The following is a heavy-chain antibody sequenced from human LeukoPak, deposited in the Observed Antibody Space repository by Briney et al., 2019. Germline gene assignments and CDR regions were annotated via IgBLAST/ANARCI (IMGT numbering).Heavy chain of an antibody. CDR1: GGSISSSYYY. CDR3: ARGDGDYNYYYYMDV. D-gene: IGHD4-17*01. CDR2: INHSGST. Sequence: SETLSLTCTVSGGSISSSYYYWGWIRQPPGKGLEWIGEINHSGSTNYNPSLKSRVTISVDTSKNQFSLKLSSVTAADTAVYYCARGDGDYNYYYYMDVWGKGTTVTVSS. J-gene: IGHJ6*03. V-gene: IGHV4-39*07.